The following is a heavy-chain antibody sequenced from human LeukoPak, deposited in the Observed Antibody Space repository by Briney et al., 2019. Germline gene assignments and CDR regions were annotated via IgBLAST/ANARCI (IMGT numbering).Heavy chain of an antibody. J-gene: IGHJ2*01. CDR3: ATDGGDGYNSHWYFDL. CDR2: FDPEDGET. CDR1: GYTLTELS. Sequence: ASVKVSCKVSGYTLTELSMHWVRQAPGKGLEWMGDFDPEDGETIYAQKFQGRVTMTEDTSTDTAYMELSSLRSEDTAVYYCATDGGDGYNSHWYFDLWGRGTLVTVSS. V-gene: IGHV1-24*01. D-gene: IGHD5-24*01.